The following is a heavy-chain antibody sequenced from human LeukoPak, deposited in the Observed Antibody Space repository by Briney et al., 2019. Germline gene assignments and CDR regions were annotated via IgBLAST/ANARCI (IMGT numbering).Heavy chain of an antibody. CDR1: GYTFTDYY. CDR3: ASALNTPRSS. J-gene: IGHJ4*02. D-gene: IGHD6-13*01. V-gene: IGHV1-2*02. Sequence: ASVEVSCKASGYTFTDYYMHWVRQAPGQGLEWMGWINPDSGATKYAQKFQGRVTMTTDTTISTAYMELNRLRSDDTAVYYCASALNTPRSSWGQGTLVTVSS. CDR2: INPDSGAT.